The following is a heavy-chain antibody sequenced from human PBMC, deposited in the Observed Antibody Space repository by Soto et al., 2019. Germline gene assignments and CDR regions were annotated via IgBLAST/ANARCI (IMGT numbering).Heavy chain of an antibody. J-gene: IGHJ6*03. CDR1: GLSFSSYG. V-gene: IGHV3-23*05. CDR2: IDSSGGNT. D-gene: IGHD3-3*01. CDR3: AKGYFFYMDV. Sequence: GGSLRLSCAASGLSFSSYGMSWVRQAPGKGLEWVSGIDSSGGNTHYADSVKGRFTISRDNSKDTLFLQMNSLRAEDTALYYCAKGYFFYMDVWGKGTTVTVSS.